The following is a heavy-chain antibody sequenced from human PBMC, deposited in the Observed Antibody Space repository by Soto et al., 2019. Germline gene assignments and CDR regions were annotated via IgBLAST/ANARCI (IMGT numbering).Heavy chain of an antibody. D-gene: IGHD1-1*01. Sequence: QLQLQESGSGLVRPSQTLSLTCAVSGGSISSGGYSWNWIRQPPGKGLERIGYIYHSGSTLYNPSLKNRVTISVDKSKNQFSLKLSSVTAADTAVYYCARDQLEGNWFDPWGQGTLVTVSS. J-gene: IGHJ5*02. CDR1: GGSISSGGYS. CDR3: ARDQLEGNWFDP. V-gene: IGHV4-30-2*01. CDR2: IYHSGST.